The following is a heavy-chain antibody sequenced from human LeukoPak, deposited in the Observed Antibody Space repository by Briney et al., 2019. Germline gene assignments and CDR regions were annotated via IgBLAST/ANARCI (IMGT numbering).Heavy chain of an antibody. Sequence: GGSLRLSCAASGFTFSNSWMHWVRQAPGKRLVWVSRINTDGSTTNYADSVKGRFTISRDSSKNTPYLQMNSLRAEDTAVYCCARGRPYFDYWGQGTLVTVSS. J-gene: IGHJ4*02. CDR3: ARGRPYFDY. CDR1: GFTFSNSW. D-gene: IGHD2-21*01. V-gene: IGHV3-74*01. CDR2: INTDGSTT.